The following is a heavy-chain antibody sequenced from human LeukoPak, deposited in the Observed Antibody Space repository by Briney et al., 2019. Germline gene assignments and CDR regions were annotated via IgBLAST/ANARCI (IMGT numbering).Heavy chain of an antibody. Sequence: SETLSLTCAVYGGSFSGYYWSEIRGPPGKGVEGFGEMHYSGATNYNPSLKSRVTTSADTPKNQFSLRLSSVTAADTAVYYCARGRLEVYTFDIWGQGTMVTVSS. CDR1: GGSFSGYY. J-gene: IGHJ3*02. CDR3: ARGRLEVYTFDI. D-gene: IGHD2-8*02. CDR2: MHYSGAT. V-gene: IGHV4-34*01.